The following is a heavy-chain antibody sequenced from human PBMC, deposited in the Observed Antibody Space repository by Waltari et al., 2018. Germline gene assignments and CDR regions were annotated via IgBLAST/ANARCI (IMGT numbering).Heavy chain of an antibody. D-gene: IGHD2-15*01. J-gene: IGHJ6*02. Sequence: SYAMHWVRQAPGKGLEWVAVISYDGSNKYYADSVKGRFTISRDNSKNTLYLQMNSLRAEDTAVYYCARSFCSGGSCYTDYYYGMDVWGQGTTVTVSS. V-gene: IGHV3-30*01. CDR3: ARSFCSGGSCYTDYYYGMDV. CDR1: SYA. CDR2: ISYDGSNK.